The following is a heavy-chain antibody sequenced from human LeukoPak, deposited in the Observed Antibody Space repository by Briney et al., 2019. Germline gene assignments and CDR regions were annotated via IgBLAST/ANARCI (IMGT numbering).Heavy chain of an antibody. CDR1: GFTFSDYF. CDR3: AAAPQTHRYLGY. Sequence: GGSLRLSCAASGFTFSDYFMSWIRQAPGKGLEWVSYISSSGSTIYYADSVKGRFPLSRDNAKNSLYLRMNSLRSEDTAVYYCAAAPQTHRYLGYWGQGTLVTVSS. V-gene: IGHV3-11*04. D-gene: IGHD3-16*02. CDR2: ISSSGSTI. J-gene: IGHJ4*02.